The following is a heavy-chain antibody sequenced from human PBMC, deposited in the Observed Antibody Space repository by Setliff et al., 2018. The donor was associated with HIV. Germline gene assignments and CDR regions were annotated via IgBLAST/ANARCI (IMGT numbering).Heavy chain of an antibody. V-gene: IGHV4-39*01. D-gene: IGHD2-21*02. CDR1: GGSISSSSYY. Sequence: SETLSLTCTVSGGSISSSSYYWGWIRQSPGKGLEWIGSIYYSGSTYYNPSLKRRVTISVDTSKNQFSLKLTSVTAADTATYYCASRGIVVVTMSMPDEFFVHWGHGTLVTVSS. CDR3: ASRGIVVVTMSMPDEFFVH. CDR2: IYYSGST. J-gene: IGHJ1*01.